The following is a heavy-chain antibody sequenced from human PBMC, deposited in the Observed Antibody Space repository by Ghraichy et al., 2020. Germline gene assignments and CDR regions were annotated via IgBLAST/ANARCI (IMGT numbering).Heavy chain of an antibody. V-gene: IGHV3-23*01. Sequence: GESLNISCAASGFTFSSYAMSWVRQAPGKGLEWVSAISGSGGSTYYADSVKGRFTISRDNSKNTLYLQMNSLRAEDTAVYYCAKVLTSGWGPYYYYYGMDVWGQGTTVTVSS. CDR2: ISGSGGST. CDR3: AKVLTSGWGPYYYYYGMDV. J-gene: IGHJ6*02. CDR1: GFTFSSYA. D-gene: IGHD6-19*01.